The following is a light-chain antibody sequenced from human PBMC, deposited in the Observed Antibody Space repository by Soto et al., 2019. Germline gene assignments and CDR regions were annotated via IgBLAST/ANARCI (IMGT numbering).Light chain of an antibody. J-gene: IGLJ2*01. CDR3: LLYYGGAQ. Sequence: QAVVTQEPSLTVSPGGTVTLTCASSTGAVTSGYYPNWFQQKPGQAPGALIYSTSNKHSWTPARFSGSLLGGKAALTLSGVQPEDEAEYYCLLYYGGAQVGGGTKLTVL. V-gene: IGLV7-43*01. CDR2: STS. CDR1: TGAVTSGYY.